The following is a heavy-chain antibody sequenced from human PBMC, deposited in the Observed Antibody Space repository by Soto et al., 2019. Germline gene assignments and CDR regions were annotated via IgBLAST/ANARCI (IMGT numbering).Heavy chain of an antibody. CDR2: ISAYNGNT. CDR1: GYTFTSYG. D-gene: IGHD6-19*01. Sequence: QVQLVQSGAEVKKPGASVKVSCKASGYTFTSYGISWVRQAPGQGLEWMGWISAYNGNTNYAQKLQGRVTMTTDTTTSTAYMELRSLRSDDTAVYYCARDEGGHIAVACNYRFQHWGQGTLVTVSS. V-gene: IGHV1-18*01. J-gene: IGHJ1*01. CDR3: ARDEGGHIAVACNYRFQH.